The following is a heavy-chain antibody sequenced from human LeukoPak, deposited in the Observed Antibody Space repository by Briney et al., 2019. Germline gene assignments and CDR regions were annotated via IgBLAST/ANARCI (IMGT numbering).Heavy chain of an antibody. CDR3: ARGSGDYVGFGFDY. J-gene: IGHJ4*02. D-gene: IGHD4-17*01. Sequence: SETLSLTCAVSGGSISSGGYSWRWIRQPPGKGLEWIGYIYHSGSTYYNPSLKSRVTISVDRSKNQFSLKLSSVTAADTAVYYCARGSGDYVGFGFDYWGQGTLVTVSS. CDR1: GGSISSGGYS. CDR2: IYHSGST. V-gene: IGHV4-30-2*01.